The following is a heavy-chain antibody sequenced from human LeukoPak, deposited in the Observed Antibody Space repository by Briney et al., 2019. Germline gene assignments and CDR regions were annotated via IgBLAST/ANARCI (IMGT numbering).Heavy chain of an antibody. D-gene: IGHD3-3*01. J-gene: IGHJ4*02. V-gene: IGHV1-2*02. CDR1: GYTFTGYY. Sequence: GASVKVSCKASGYTFTGYYMHWVRQAPGQGLEWMGWINPNSGGTNYAQKFQGRVTMTRDTSISTAYMELSRLRSDDTAVYYCARTGPYYDFWSGYHTPYYFDYWGQGTLATVSS. CDR2: INPNSGGT. CDR3: ARTGPYYDFWSGYHTPYYFDY.